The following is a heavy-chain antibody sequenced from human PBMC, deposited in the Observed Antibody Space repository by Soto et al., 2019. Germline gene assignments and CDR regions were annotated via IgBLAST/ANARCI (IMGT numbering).Heavy chain of an antibody. J-gene: IGHJ2*01. D-gene: IGHD2-8*01. CDR2: VSGSGGT. CDR1: GFTFTSYA. CDR3: AKDSMMVLYWYFDL. V-gene: IGHV3-23*01. Sequence: EVQLLESGGGLVQPGGSLRLSCAASGFTFTSYAMTWVRQAPGKGLEWVSTVSGSGGTYYADSVKGRFTISRDNSKNTMYLQMNSLRAGDSAVYYCAKDSMMVLYWYFDLWGRGTLVTVSS.